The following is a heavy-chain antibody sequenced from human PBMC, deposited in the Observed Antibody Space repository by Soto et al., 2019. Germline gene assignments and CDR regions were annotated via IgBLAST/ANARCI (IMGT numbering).Heavy chain of an antibody. D-gene: IGHD6-13*01. CDR3: AKNGGATAGLIDY. CDR2: ISYDGSNK. Sequence: QVQLVESGGGVVQPGRSLRLSCAASGFTFSSFAIHWVRQAPGKGLDWVAVISYDGSNKYYADSVKGRFTISRDNSKNTLYLQMNSLSVEDTAVYYCAKNGGATAGLIDYWGQGTLVTVSS. J-gene: IGHJ4*02. V-gene: IGHV3-30*18. CDR1: GFTFSSFA.